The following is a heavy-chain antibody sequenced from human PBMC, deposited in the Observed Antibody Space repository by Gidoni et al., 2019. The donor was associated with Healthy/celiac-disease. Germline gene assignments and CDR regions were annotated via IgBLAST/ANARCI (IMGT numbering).Heavy chain of an antibody. CDR3: AKDTGPRDTMVRGVIDY. CDR2: MSGRGGST. D-gene: IGHD3-10*01. Sequence: EVQLLESGGGLVQPGGSLGLSCAACGFTFGSYAMSWFRQAPVKGLEWFSAMSGRGGSTDYADSVKGRFTISRDNSKTTLYLQMNSLRAEDTAVYYCAKDTGPRDTMVRGVIDYWGQGTLVTVSS. V-gene: IGHV3-23*01. J-gene: IGHJ4*02. CDR1: GFTFGSYA.